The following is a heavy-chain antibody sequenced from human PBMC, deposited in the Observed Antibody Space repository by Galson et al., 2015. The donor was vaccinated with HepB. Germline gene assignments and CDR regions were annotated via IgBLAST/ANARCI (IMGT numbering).Heavy chain of an antibody. D-gene: IGHD4-17*01. V-gene: IGHV1-2*06. CDR1: GYTFTGYY. J-gene: IGHJ6*03. Sequence: SVKVSCKASGYTFTGYYMHWVRQAPGQGLEWMGRINPNSGGTNYAQKFQGRVTMTRDTSISTAYMELSRLRSDDTAVYYCARVRTVTTAYYYYMDVWGQGALVTVSS. CDR2: INPNSGGT. CDR3: ARVRTVTTAYYYYMDV.